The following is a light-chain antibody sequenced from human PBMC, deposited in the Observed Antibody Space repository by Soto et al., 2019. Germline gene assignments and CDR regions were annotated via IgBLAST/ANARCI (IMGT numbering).Light chain of an antibody. J-gene: IGKJ1*01. CDR2: AAS. V-gene: IGKV3-20*01. Sequence: EIVLTQSPGTLSLSPGERATLSCRASQSVSSSYLAWYQQKPGQAPRILIYAASSRATGIPDRFSGSGSGTDFTLTISRLEPEDFAVYYCQQTYSTPRTFGQGTKVDIK. CDR3: QQTYSTPRT. CDR1: QSVSSSY.